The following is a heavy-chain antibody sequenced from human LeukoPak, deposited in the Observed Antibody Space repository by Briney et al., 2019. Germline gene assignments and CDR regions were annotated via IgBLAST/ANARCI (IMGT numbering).Heavy chain of an antibody. CDR2: ISGSGGST. Sequence: GGSLRLSCAASGFTFSSYAMSWVRQAPGKGLEWVSVISGSGGSTYSAASVKGRFTISRDNSKNTLYLQMNSLRAEDTAVYFCAKSQDGGRLFHFDYWGQGTLVTVSS. D-gene: IGHD1-26*01. CDR3: AKSQDGGRLFHFDY. V-gene: IGHV3-23*01. CDR1: GFTFSSYA. J-gene: IGHJ4*02.